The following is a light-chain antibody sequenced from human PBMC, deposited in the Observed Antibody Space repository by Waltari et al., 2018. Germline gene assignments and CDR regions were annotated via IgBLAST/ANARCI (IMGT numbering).Light chain of an antibody. Sequence: EIVLTQSPGSLSLSPGESATLSCRASQSVTSSYLAWYQQKPGQAPRRLIYGASSRATGIPDRFSGSGSGTDFTLTISRLEPEDCAVYYCQQYGGSPAYTFGQGTKLEIK. CDR3: QQYGGSPAYT. V-gene: IGKV3-20*01. J-gene: IGKJ2*01. CDR1: QSVTSSY. CDR2: GAS.